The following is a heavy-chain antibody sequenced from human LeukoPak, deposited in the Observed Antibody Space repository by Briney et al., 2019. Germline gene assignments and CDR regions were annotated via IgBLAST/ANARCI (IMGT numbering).Heavy chain of an antibody. CDR2: IRQDGNAK. Sequence: GGTLRLSCAASGFTLSTYWMTWVRQAPGKGLECVANIRQDGNAKYYVDSVKCRFTISRDNAKNSLYLQMNSLRLEDAAVYYCVRDYIAVAGSEYFGLDVWGQGTTVTVSS. V-gene: IGHV3-7*04. CDR1: GFTLSTYW. CDR3: VRDYIAVAGSEYFGLDV. D-gene: IGHD6-19*01. J-gene: IGHJ6*02.